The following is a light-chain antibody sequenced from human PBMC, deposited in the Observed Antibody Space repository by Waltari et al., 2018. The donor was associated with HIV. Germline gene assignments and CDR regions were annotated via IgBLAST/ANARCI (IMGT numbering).Light chain of an antibody. CDR2: RDH. CDR3: AAWDASLRVL. CDR1: TPNLASHT. V-gene: IGLV1-44*01. J-gene: IGLJ2*01. Sequence: QCVLTQPPSASRTLGQAVTISRSGNTPNLASHTADWYHHLPEAAPKLIIFRDHQRPSGVPDRFSGSQSGTSAFLTITGLLSGDEATYYCAAWDASLRVLFGGGTQLTVV.